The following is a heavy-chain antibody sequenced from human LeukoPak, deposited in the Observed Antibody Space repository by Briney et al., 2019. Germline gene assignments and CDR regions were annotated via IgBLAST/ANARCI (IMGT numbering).Heavy chain of an antibody. D-gene: IGHD3-10*01. Sequence: GASVKVSCKASGYTFTTYYIHWVRQAPGQGLEWMGMINPSGFTTTYARKFQGRVAMTRDMSTSTVYMQLSSLRSGDTAVYYCARDRGIDYYGSGSYYRHYYYYMDVWGKGTTVTVSS. V-gene: IGHV1-46*01. J-gene: IGHJ6*03. CDR2: INPSGFTT. CDR1: GYTFTTYY. CDR3: ARDRGIDYYGSGSYYRHYYYYMDV.